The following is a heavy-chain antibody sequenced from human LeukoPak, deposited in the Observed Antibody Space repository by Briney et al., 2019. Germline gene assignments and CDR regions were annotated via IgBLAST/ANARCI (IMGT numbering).Heavy chain of an antibody. J-gene: IGHJ6*02. V-gene: IGHV3-23*01. Sequence: GGSQRLSCAASGFTFSSYAMNWVRQAPGKGLEWVSAISGDGGSTYYIDSVKGRFTISRDNSKNTVYLEMSSLRAEDTAVYYCAKRSRRLTIVRGVPREDVWGQGTTVTVSS. CDR2: ISGDGGST. CDR3: AKRSRRLTIVRGVPREDV. CDR1: GFTFSSYA. D-gene: IGHD3-10*01.